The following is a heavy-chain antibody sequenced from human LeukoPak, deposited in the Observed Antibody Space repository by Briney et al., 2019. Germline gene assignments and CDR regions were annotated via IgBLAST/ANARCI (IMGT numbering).Heavy chain of an antibody. CDR2: IRYDGSNK. D-gene: IGHD3-3*01. CDR1: GFTFSSYG. Sequence: GGSLRLSCAASGFTFSSYGMHWVRQAPGKGLEWVAFIRYDGSNKYYADSVKGRFTISRDNAKNSLYLQMNSLRVEDTAVYYCARGSGRITIFGVPYWGQGTLVTVSS. J-gene: IGHJ4*02. CDR3: ARGSGRITIFGVPY. V-gene: IGHV3-30*02.